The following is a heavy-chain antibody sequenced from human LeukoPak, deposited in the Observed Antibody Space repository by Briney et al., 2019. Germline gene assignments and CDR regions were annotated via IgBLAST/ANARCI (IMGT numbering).Heavy chain of an antibody. CDR1: GGSFSTYY. D-gene: IGHD4-17*01. CDR3: GTPQRDTVRYFDL. J-gene: IGHJ2*01. V-gene: IGHV4-34*01. Sequence: SETLSLTCAVYGGSFSTYYWSWIRQPPGKGLEWIGEITHSGSTNYSPSLKSRVTISLDMSKNQFSLRLTSVTAADTAVYYCGTPQRDTVRYFDLWGRGTLVTVSS. CDR2: ITHSGST.